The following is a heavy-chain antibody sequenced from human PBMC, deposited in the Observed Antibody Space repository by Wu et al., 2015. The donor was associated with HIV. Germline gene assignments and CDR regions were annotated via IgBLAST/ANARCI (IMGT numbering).Heavy chain of an antibody. V-gene: IGHV1-18*01. CDR1: GYNFMNYG. CDR3: ARDLGGSGWYLGSDAFDI. Sequence: QVQLVQSGIEVKKPGASVKISCKASGYNFMNYGITWVRQAPGQGLEWMAWISNYNGNTNYAQNVQDRVTMTTDTSTSTAYMELRRLRTDDTAVYYCARDLGGSGWYLGSDAFDIWGQGTMVTVSS. D-gene: IGHD6-19*01. CDR2: ISNYNGNT. J-gene: IGHJ3*02.